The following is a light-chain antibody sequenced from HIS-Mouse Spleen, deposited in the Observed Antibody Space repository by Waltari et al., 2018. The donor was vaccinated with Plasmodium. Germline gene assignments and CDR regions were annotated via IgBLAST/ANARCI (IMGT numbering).Light chain of an antibody. CDR2: DAS. Sequence: DIQMTQSPSSLSASVGDRVTITCQASQDISNYLNWYQQKPGKAPKLLIYDASNLETGGSSRFSGSGSGTDFTFTISSLQTEDIATYYCQQYDNLPYTFGQGTKLEIK. V-gene: IGKV1-33*01. CDR3: QQYDNLPYT. CDR1: QDISNY. J-gene: IGKJ2*01.